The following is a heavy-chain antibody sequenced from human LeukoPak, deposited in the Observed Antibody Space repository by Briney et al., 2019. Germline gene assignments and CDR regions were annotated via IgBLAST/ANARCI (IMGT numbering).Heavy chain of an antibody. CDR1: GFTFSSYW. D-gene: IGHD1-26*01. Sequence: GGSLRLSCAASGFTFSSYWMHCVRQAPGKGLVWVSRIDSDGSSTSYADSVKGRFTISRDNAKNTLYLQMNSLRAEDTAVYYCARVGGSYGGHRDYWGQGTLVTVSS. CDR2: IDSDGSST. V-gene: IGHV3-74*01. J-gene: IGHJ4*02. CDR3: ARVGGSYGGHRDY.